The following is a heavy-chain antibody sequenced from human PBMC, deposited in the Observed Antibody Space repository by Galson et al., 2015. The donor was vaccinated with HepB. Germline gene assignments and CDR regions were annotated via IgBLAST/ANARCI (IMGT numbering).Heavy chain of an antibody. CDR3: ARIFSRRGYFFDS. V-gene: IGHV2-70*13. CDR2: VEWDDNT. J-gene: IGHJ4*02. D-gene: IGHD3-3*01. Sequence: ALVKPTQTLTLTCTFSGSSLTTSGMCVGWIRQPPGKALEWLALVEWDDNTYYRTSLKTRLTVSKDTSKNQVVLTMTNMDPVDTATYYCARIFSRRGYFFDSWGQGTLVTVSS. CDR1: GSSLTTSGMC.